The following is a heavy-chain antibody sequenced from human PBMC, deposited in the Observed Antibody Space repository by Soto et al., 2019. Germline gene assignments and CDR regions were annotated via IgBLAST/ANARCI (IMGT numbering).Heavy chain of an antibody. J-gene: IGHJ6*02. CDR3: ASYYYDSSGTILGTTSYYYYGMDV. D-gene: IGHD3-22*01. CDR2: IIPILGTA. CDR1: GGTFSSYA. V-gene: IGHV1-69*10. Sequence: SVKVSCKASGGTFSSYAISWVRQAPGQGLEWMGGIIPILGTANYAQKFQGRVTITADKSTSTAYMELSSLRSEDTAVYYCASYYYDSSGTILGTTSYYYYGMDVWGQGTTVTVSS.